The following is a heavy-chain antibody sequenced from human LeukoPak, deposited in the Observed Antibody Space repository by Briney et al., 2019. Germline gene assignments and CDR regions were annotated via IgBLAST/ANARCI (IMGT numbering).Heavy chain of an antibody. CDR3: ARGAVVTFPNAFDI. CDR2: IYYSGST. V-gene: IGHV4-30-4*01. D-gene: IGHD4-23*01. J-gene: IGHJ3*02. CDR1: GGSISSGDYY. Sequence: SQTLSLTCTVSGGSISSGDYYWSWIRQPPGKGLEWIGYIYYSGSTYYNPSLKSRVTISVDTSKNQFSLKLSSVTAADTAVYYCARGAVVTFPNAFDIWGQGTMVTASS.